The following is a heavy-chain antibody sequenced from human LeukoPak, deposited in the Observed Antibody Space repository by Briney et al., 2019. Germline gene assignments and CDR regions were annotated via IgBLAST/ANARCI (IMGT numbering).Heavy chain of an antibody. D-gene: IGHD6-19*01. J-gene: IGHJ6*02. Sequence: GGSLRLSCAASGFTFSSYAMHWVRQAPGKGLEWVAVISYDGSNKYYADSVKGRFTISRDNSKNTLYLQMNSLRAEDTAVYYCAKPSEPGYSSGWYYYYYGMDVWGQGTTVTVSS. CDR3: AKPSEPGYSSGWYYYYYGMDV. V-gene: IGHV3-30-3*02. CDR2: ISYDGSNK. CDR1: GFTFSSYA.